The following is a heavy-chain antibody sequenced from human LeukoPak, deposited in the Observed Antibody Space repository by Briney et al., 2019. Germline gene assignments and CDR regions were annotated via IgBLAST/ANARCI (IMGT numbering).Heavy chain of an antibody. V-gene: IGHV3-7*03. CDR1: RLTFSGYW. CDR3: ARDPTRGYTYGYGAS. Sequence: GESLRLSCSASRLTFSGYWMNWFRQAPGKGLEWVAIINHDADETCYVDSVKGRFTISRDNTKNSVYLQMNSLRADDTAVYFCARDPTRGYTYGYGASWGQGTLVIVSS. D-gene: IGHD5-18*01. J-gene: IGHJ4*02. CDR2: INHDADET.